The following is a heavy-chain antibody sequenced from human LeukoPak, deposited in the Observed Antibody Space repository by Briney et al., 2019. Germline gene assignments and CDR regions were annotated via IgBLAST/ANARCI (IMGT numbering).Heavy chain of an antibody. J-gene: IGHJ4*02. Sequence: KPSETLSLTCTVSGGSISSSSYYWGWIRQPPGKGLEWIGSIYYSGSTYYNPSLKSRVTISVDTSKNQFSLKLGSVTAADTAVYYCARDAAAVAGTHYFDYWGQGTLVTVSS. D-gene: IGHD6-19*01. V-gene: IGHV4-39*07. CDR3: ARDAAAVAGTHYFDY. CDR2: IYYSGST. CDR1: GGSISSSSYY.